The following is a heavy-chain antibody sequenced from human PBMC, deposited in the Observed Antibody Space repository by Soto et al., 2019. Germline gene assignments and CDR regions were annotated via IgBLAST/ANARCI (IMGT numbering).Heavy chain of an antibody. Sequence: QLQLQESGSGLVKPSPTLSLTCAVSGGSISSGGYSWSWIRQPPGKGLEWIGYMYHSGSTYYNQSIKSRVTISIDRAKNQFSLKLSSVPDADTAVYDCARVPDYWGQGILVTVSS. D-gene: IGHD2-2*01. CDR2: MYHSGST. CDR1: GGSISSGGYS. CDR3: ARVPDY. J-gene: IGHJ4*02. V-gene: IGHV4-30-2*01.